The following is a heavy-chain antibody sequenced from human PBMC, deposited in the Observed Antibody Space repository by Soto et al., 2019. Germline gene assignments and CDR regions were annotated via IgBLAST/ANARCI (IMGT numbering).Heavy chain of an antibody. J-gene: IGHJ6*03. CDR1: GFSFSSYS. D-gene: IGHD3-3*01. V-gene: IGHV3-21*01. CDR2: ISSSSSYI. Sequence: PGGSLRLSCAASGFSFSSYSMNWVRQAPGKGLEWVSSISSSSSYIYYADSVKGRFTISRDNAKNSLYLQMNSLRAEDTAVYYCARDLPPREFWSGQPYYMDVWGKGTTVTVAS. CDR3: ARDLPPREFWSGQPYYMDV.